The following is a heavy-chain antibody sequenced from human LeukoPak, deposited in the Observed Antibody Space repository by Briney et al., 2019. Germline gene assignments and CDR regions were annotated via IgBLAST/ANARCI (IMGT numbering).Heavy chain of an antibody. CDR3: ARVVATRYYGLGV. J-gene: IGHJ6*02. D-gene: IGHD5-12*01. V-gene: IGHV4-30-4*08. Sequence: SETLSLTCTLSGGSISNYYWNWIRQPPGKGLEWIGYIYYSGSTYYNPSLKSRVIISIDTSKNQFSLNLGSVTAAETAVYYCARVVATRYYGLGVWGRGTTVTV. CDR2: IYYSGST. CDR1: GGSISNYY.